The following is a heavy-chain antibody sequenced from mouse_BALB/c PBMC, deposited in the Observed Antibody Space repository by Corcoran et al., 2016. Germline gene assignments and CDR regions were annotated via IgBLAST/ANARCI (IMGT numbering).Heavy chain of an antibody. J-gene: IGHJ2*01. CDR3: AREVPGGYPFDY. V-gene: IGHV1S136*01. CDR1: GYTFTSYV. Sequence: EVQLHQSGPELVKPGASVKMSCKASGYTFTSYVMHWVKQKPGQGLEWIGYIYPYNDDTKYNEEFKGKATLTSDKSSSTAYMELSSLTSEDSAGYDCAREVPGGYPFDYGGQGTTPTVSS. CDR2: IYPYNDDT. D-gene: IGHD2-2*01.